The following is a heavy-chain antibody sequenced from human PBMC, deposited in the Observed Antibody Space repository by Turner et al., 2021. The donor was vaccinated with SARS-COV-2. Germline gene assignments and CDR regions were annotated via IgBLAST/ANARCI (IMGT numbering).Heavy chain of an antibody. CDR1: GYSFTSYW. Sequence: EVKLVHSGAEVKKTGESSRSSCKGSGYSFTSYWISWVRQVPGKGLEWMGMIDPSDSYTNYRPSFQGHVTISADKSISTAYLQWSGLKASYTAMYYCARHFAGGWSVNLWGQGTLVTVSS. J-gene: IGHJ5*02. CDR2: IDPSDSYT. CDR3: ARHFAGGWSVNL. V-gene: IGHV5-10-1*01. D-gene: IGHD3-16*01.